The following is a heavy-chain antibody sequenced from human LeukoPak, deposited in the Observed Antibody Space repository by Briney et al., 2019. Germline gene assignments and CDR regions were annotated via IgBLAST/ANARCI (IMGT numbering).Heavy chain of an antibody. CDR2: MNPNSGNT. Sequence: ASVKVSCKASGYTFTSYDINWVRQATGQGLEWMGWMNPNSGNTGYAQKFQGRVTMTRNTSISTAYMELSSLRSVDTAVYYCARDLRDYYGSGSYLGNNWFDPWGQGTLVTVSS. D-gene: IGHD3-10*01. J-gene: IGHJ5*02. CDR1: GYTFTSYD. CDR3: ARDLRDYYGSGSYLGNNWFDP. V-gene: IGHV1-8*01.